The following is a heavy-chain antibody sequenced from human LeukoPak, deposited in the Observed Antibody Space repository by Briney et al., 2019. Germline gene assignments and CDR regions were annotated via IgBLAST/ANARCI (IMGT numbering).Heavy chain of an antibody. CDR2: INPNSGGT. CDR3: ATDGGNMAFDY. CDR1: GYIFTSYY. V-gene: IGHV1-2*02. J-gene: IGHJ4*02. Sequence: ASVKVSCKASGYIFTSYYIHGVRQAPGQGLEWMGWINPNSGGTNYAQKFQGRVTMTRDTSISTAYMELSRLRSDDTAVYYCATDGGNMAFDYWGQGTLVTVSS. D-gene: IGHD4-23*01.